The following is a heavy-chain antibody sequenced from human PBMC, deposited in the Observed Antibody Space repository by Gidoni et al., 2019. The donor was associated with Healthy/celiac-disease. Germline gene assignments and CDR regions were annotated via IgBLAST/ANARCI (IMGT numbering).Heavy chain of an antibody. J-gene: IGHJ4*02. CDR3: ARGAKITIFGVVIKASFDY. Sequence: QVQLQQWGAGLLKPSETLSLTCAVYGGSFSGYSWSWIRQPPGKGLEWIGEINHSGSTNYNPALKSRVTISVDTSKNQFSLKLSSVTAADTAVYYCARGAKITIFGVVIKASFDYWGQGTLVTVSS. CDR2: INHSGST. V-gene: IGHV4-34*01. CDR1: GGSFSGYS. D-gene: IGHD3-3*01.